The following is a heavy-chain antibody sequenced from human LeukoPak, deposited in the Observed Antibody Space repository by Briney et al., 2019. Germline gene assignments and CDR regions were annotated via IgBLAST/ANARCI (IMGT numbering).Heavy chain of an antibody. D-gene: IGHD5/OR15-5a*01. CDR1: GGSFTGYY. V-gene: IGHV4-34*01. J-gene: IGHJ4*02. CDR3: SRGLDSRYASTDS. CDR2: IIHSGNT. Sequence: SETLSLTCAVSGGSFTGYYWSWIRQPPGKGLEWIGEIIHSGNTNYNPSLKSRLTISVDTSKNQCSLKLTSVAAADTAVYYCSRGLDSRYASTDSWGQGTLVTVSS.